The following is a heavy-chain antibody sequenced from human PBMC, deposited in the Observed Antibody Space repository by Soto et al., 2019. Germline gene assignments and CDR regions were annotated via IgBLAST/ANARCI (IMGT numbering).Heavy chain of an antibody. D-gene: IGHD2-15*01. V-gene: IGHV1-69*01. J-gene: IGHJ5*02. Sequence: QVQLVQSGAEVKKPGSSVKVSCKASRGTFSSYAISWVRQAPGQGLEWMGGIIPIFGTANYAQKFQGRVTITADESTSTAYMELSSLRSEDTAVYYCARGFSSLTEKYCSGGSCYSGGDWFDPWGQGTLVTVSS. CDR2: IIPIFGTA. CDR3: ARGFSSLTEKYCSGGSCYSGGDWFDP. CDR1: RGTFSSYA.